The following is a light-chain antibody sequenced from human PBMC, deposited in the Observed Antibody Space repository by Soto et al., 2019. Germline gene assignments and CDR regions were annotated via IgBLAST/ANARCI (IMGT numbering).Light chain of an antibody. CDR3: MQALQTPCT. CDR2: LGS. Sequence: DIVMTQSPLSLPVTPGEPASISCRSSQSLLHSNGYNYLDWYLQKPGQSPQLLIYLGSTRASGVPDRFSGSGSGTDFTLKISRVEAEDVGVYYCMQALQTPCTFGKGTNVEIK. CDR1: QSLLHSNGYNY. V-gene: IGKV2-28*01. J-gene: IGKJ1*01.